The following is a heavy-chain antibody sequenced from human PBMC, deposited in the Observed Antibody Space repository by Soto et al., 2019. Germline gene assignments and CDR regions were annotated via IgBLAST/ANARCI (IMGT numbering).Heavy chain of an antibody. D-gene: IGHD6-25*01. V-gene: IGHV3-33*01. Sequence: GGSLRLSCAASGFTFSSYGMHWVRQAPGKGLEWVAVIWYDGSNKYYADSVKGRFTISRDNSKNTLYLQMNSLRAEDTAVYYCARERLYSSADPYWYFDLWGSGTLVT. J-gene: IGHJ2*01. CDR3: ARERLYSSADPYWYFDL. CDR2: IWYDGSNK. CDR1: GFTFSSYG.